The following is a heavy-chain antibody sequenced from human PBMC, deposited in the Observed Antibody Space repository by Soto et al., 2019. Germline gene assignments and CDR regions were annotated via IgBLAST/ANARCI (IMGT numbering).Heavy chain of an antibody. J-gene: IGHJ4*02. CDR1: GYTFTSYG. D-gene: IGHD4-17*01. CDR3: ARGPDYAGYFDY. CDR2: ISAHNGTT. V-gene: IGHV1-18*01. Sequence: ASVKVSCKASGYTFTSYGISWVRQAPGQGLEWMGWISAHNGTTNYAQKLQGRVTMTADTSMTTAYMELSGLRSDDTAVYYCARGPDYAGYFDYWGRGTLVTVSS.